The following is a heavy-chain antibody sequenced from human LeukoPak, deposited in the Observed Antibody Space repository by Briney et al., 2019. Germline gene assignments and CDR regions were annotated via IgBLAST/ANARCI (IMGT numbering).Heavy chain of an antibody. CDR2: IRHDGSKK. CDR1: GFIFSSYG. J-gene: IGHJ4*02. CDR3: AKGGLNRFDY. V-gene: IGHV3-30*02. D-gene: IGHD1-14*01. Sequence: GGSLRLSCAASGFIFSSYGMHWVRQAPGKGLEWVAFIRHDGSKKYYADSVKGRFTISRDNSKNTLYLQMNSLRAEDTAVYYCAKGGLNRFDYWGQGTLVTVSS.